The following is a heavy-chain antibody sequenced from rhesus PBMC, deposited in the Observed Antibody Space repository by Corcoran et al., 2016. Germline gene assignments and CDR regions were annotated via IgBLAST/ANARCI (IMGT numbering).Heavy chain of an antibody. Sequence: QVQLQESGPGLVKHSETLSIPCAVSGGSISSHYWRWLRQPTGKGPEWIGLISGSGGSTDYNPSLKSRVTMSTDTSKNQFSLKLSSVTAADTAVYYCARDFALNTALDYWGQGVLVTVSS. CDR2: ISGSGGST. D-gene: IGHD4-23*01. CDR1: GGSISSHY. J-gene: IGHJ4*01. V-gene: IGHV4-173*01. CDR3: ARDFALNTALDY.